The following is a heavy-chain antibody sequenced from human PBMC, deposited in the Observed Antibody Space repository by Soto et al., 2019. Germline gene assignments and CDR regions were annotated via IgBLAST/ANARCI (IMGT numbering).Heavy chain of an antibody. CDR2: TYYRSKWYN. D-gene: IGHD1-26*01. V-gene: IGHV6-1*01. J-gene: IGHJ6*02. CDR3: ARGSELVGATTPVYYYYGMDV. Sequence: SQTLSLTCAISGDSVSSNSAAWNWIRQSPSRGLEWLGRTYYRSKWYNDYAVSVKSRITINPDTSKNQFSLQLNSVTPEDTAVYYCARGSELVGATTPVYYYYGMDVWGQGTTVTVSS. CDR1: GDSVSSNSAA.